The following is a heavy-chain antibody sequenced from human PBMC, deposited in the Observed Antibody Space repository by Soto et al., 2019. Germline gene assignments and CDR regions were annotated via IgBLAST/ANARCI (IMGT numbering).Heavy chain of an antibody. D-gene: IGHD5-12*01. CDR2: IYNSGST. V-gene: IGHV4-31*03. CDR1: GDSISSVGYY. Sequence: QVQLQESGPGLVKPSQNLSLTCTVSGDSISSVGYYWSWIRQHPGKGLEWIGYIYNSGSTHYNPSLKSRITMSVDTSKNQFSLKLSSVTVADTAVYFCARETVGTIDRWGQGTLVTVSS. J-gene: IGHJ5*02. CDR3: ARETVGTIDR.